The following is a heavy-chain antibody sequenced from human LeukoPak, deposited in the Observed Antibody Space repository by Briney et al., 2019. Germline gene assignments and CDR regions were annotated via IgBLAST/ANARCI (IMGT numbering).Heavy chain of an antibody. CDR3: AKDYPPMIVAS. D-gene: IGHD3-22*01. CDR1: GFTFSSYA. V-gene: IGHV3-23*01. Sequence: GGSLRPSCAASGFTFSSYALSWVRQAPGKGLEWVSAISGSGGSTYYADSVKGRFTISRDNSKNTLYLQMNSLRAEDTAVYYCAKDYPPMIVASWGQGTLVTVSS. J-gene: IGHJ5*02. CDR2: ISGSGGST.